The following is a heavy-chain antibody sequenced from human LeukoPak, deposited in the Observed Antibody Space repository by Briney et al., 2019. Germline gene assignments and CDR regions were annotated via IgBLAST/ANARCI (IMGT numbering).Heavy chain of an antibody. D-gene: IGHD3-22*01. J-gene: IGHJ4*02. CDR3: ARGYDTTGYFSY. CDR2: INTNTGNP. Sequence: ASVKVSCKPSGYTFTSYPLNWVRQAPGQGLEWMGWINTNTGNPTYAQGFTGRFVFSSDTSVTTAYLQTSSLKAEATAVYYCARGYDTTGYFSYWGQGTLVTAS. CDR1: GYTFTSYP. V-gene: IGHV7-4-1*02.